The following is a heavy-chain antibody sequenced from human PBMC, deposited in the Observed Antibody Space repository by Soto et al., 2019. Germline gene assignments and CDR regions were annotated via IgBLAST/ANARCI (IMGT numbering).Heavy chain of an antibody. CDR1: GYTFTSYY. CDR2: INPITGGT. Sequence: ASVKVSCKASGYTFTSYYIHWVRQAPGQGLEWMGWINPITGGTNYAPKFQGRVTMTRDTSITTAYMELSRLRSDDTAVYYCARNYYDSSDRDYLDYWGQGTPVTVS. D-gene: IGHD3-22*01. V-gene: IGHV1-2*02. J-gene: IGHJ4*02. CDR3: ARNYYDSSDRDYLDY.